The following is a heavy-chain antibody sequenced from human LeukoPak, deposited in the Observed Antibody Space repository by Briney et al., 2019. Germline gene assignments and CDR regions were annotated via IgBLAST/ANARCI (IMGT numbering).Heavy chain of an antibody. CDR3: AREEDRVGARLL. CDR2: IKQYWSEK. CDR1: GFTLNSYW. J-gene: IGHJ4*02. V-gene: IGHV3-7*01. D-gene: IGHD1-26*01. Sequence: GGSLRLSSAASGFTLNSYWMSWVRQAPGKGLEWVTNIKQYWSEKYYVDSVKERFTICRDNPKNSLYLQVSSVRSAAAAVYYCAREEDRVGARLLWGQGTPVSVSS.